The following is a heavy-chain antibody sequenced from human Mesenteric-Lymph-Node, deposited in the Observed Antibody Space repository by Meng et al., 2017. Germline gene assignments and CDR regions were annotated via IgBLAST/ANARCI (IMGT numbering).Heavy chain of an antibody. V-gene: IGHV3-21*01. J-gene: IGHJ4*02. CDR2: ISSSSSYI. Sequence: GESLKISCAASGFTFSSYSMNWVRQAPGKGLEWVSSISSSSSYIYYADSVKGRFTISRDNAKNSLYLQMNSLRAEDTAVYYCAREGYCSGGSCYSAYWGQGTLVTVSS. CDR1: GFTFSSYS. CDR3: AREGYCSGGSCYSAY. D-gene: IGHD2-15*01.